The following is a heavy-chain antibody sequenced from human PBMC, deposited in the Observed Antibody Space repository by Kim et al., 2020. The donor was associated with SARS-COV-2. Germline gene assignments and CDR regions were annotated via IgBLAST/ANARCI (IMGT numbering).Heavy chain of an antibody. CDR1: EFTFSNDW. CDR3: ASRIL. J-gene: IGHJ4*02. Sequence: GGSLRLSCAVSEFTFSNDWTYWVRQAPGKGLEWVANIKPDGSEKYYVDSVKGRFSISRDNTKQSVYLQMNSLRVEDTAVYYCASRILGGQGTLVTVSS. V-gene: IGHV3-7*01. CDR2: IKPDGSEK. D-gene: IGHD3-3*02.